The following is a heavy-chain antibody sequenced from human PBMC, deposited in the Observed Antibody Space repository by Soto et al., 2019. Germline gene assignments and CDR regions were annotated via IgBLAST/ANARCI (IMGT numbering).Heavy chain of an antibody. CDR3: ERGLTGDGYNYGVGAFDI. V-gene: IGHV1-69*13. CDR2: IIPIFGTA. CDR1: GGTFSSYA. D-gene: IGHD5-12*01. J-gene: IGHJ3*02. Sequence: SVKVSCKASGGTFSSYAISWVRQAPGQGLEWMGGIIPIFGTANYAQKFQGRVTITADESTSTAYMELSSLRSEDTAVYYCERGLTGDGYNYGVGAFDIWGQGTMVTVSS.